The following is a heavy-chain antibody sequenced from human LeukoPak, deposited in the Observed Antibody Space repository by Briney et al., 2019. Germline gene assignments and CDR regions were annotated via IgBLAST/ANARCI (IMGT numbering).Heavy chain of an antibody. CDR3: ARSTALDCSSTSCYTADY. Sequence: PSETLSLTCAVYGGSFSGYYWSWIRQPPGKGLEWIGEINHSGSTNYNPSLKSRVTISVDTPKNQFSLKLSSVTAADTAVYYCARSTALDCSSTSCYTADYWGQGTLVTVSS. J-gene: IGHJ4*02. V-gene: IGHV4-34*01. CDR2: INHSGST. D-gene: IGHD2-2*02. CDR1: GGSFSGYY.